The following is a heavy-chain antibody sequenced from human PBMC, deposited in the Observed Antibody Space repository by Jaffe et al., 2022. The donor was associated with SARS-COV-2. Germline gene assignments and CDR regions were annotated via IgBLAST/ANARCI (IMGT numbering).Heavy chain of an antibody. CDR1: GFTFSNYD. Sequence: EVQLVESGGGLVQPGGSLRLSCAASGFTFSNYDMSWVRQAPGKGLEWVSTITGSGDGTFYADPVKGRFTASRDNSKNTLYLQMNSLRGEDTALYHCARNWGAWGKGTTVTVSS. CDR2: ITGSGDGT. V-gene: IGHV3-23*04. CDR3: ARNWGA. D-gene: IGHD3-16*01. J-gene: IGHJ6*04.